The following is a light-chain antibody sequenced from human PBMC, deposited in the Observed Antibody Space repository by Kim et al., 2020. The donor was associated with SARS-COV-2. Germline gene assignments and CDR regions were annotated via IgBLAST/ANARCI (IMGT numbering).Light chain of an antibody. CDR1: GSNIGASYD. CDR2: GNS. CDR3: QSYDSSLSGFVI. J-gene: IGLJ2*01. V-gene: IGLV1-40*01. Sequence: VTISCTGSGSNIGASYDVHWYQQRPGTAPKLVIYGNSKRPSGVPDRFSGSKSGTSASLAITGLQAEDEADYYCQSYDSSLSGFVIFGGGTQLTVL.